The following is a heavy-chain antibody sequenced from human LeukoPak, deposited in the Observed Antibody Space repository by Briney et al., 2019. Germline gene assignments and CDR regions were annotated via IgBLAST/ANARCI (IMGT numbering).Heavy chain of an antibody. CDR3: ARQKRFRYYFDY. CDR1: GGSISSSSYY. J-gene: IGHJ4*02. CDR2: IYYSGST. V-gene: IGHV4-61*01. Sequence: ASETLSLTCTVSGGSISSSSYYWSWIRQPPGKGLEWIGYIYYSGSTNYNPSLKSRVTISVDTSKNQFSLKLSSVTAADTAVYYCARQKRFRYYFDYWGQGTLVTVSS.